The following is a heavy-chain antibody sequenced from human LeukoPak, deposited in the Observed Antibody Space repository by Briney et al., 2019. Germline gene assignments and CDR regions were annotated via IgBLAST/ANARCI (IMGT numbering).Heavy chain of an antibody. CDR2: IKQDGSEK. Sequence: GGSLRLSCAASGFTVSSNDMSWVRQAPGKGLEWVANIKQDGSEKYYVDSVKGRFTISRDNAKNSLYLQMNSLRAEDTAVYYCARNQLWFGEFGAFDIWGQGTMVTVSS. CDR3: ARNQLWFGEFGAFDI. D-gene: IGHD3-10*01. J-gene: IGHJ3*02. V-gene: IGHV3-7*01. CDR1: GFTVSSND.